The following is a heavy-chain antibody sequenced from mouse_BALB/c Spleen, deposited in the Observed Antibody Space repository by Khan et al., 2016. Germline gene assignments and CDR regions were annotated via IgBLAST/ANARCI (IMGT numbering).Heavy chain of an antibody. CDR1: GFTFSNYW. J-gene: IGHJ2*01. CDR3: TIQLGLRDY. Sequence: EVKLEESGGGLVQPGGSMKLSCVASGFTFSNYWMNWVRQSPEKGLEWVAEIRLKSNNYATHYAESVKGRFTISRDDSKSSVYLQMNNLRAEDTVIYYCTIQLGLRDYWGQGTTLTVSS. CDR2: IRLKSNNYAT. D-gene: IGHD3-1*01. V-gene: IGHV6-6*02.